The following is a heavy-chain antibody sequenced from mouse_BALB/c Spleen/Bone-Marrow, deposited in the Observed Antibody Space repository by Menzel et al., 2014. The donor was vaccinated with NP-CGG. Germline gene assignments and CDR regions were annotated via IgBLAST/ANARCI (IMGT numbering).Heavy chain of an antibody. V-gene: IGHV1-82*01. CDR3: ARHAYDNSYWYFDV. D-gene: IGHD2-1*01. CDR2: IYPGDGDT. CDR1: GYAFSSSW. Sequence: QVQLQQSGPELVKPGASVKISCKASGYAFSSSWMNWVKQRPGQGLEWIGRIYPGDGDTNYNGKFKGKATLTADKSSSTAYMQLSSLTSVDSAVYFCARHAYDNSYWYFDVWGAGTTVTVSS. J-gene: IGHJ1*01.